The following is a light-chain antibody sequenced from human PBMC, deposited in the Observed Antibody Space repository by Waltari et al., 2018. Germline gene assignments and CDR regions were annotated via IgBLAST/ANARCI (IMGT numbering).Light chain of an antibody. J-gene: IGLJ1*01. CDR2: DDS. CDR3: QVWDGSSDHYV. CDR1: NIGSKN. Sequence: SYVLAQPASVSVAPGKTARITCEGPNIGSKNVHWYQLRPGQAPVLVVHDDSDRPSGSPERFSGSNSGNTATLIISGVEAGDEADYFCQVWDGSSDHYVFGTGTAVTV. V-gene: IGLV3-21*03.